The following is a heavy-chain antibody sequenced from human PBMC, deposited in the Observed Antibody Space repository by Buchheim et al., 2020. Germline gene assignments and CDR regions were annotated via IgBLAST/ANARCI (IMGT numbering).Heavy chain of an antibody. CDR2: ISGSGGST. V-gene: IGHV3-23*01. Sequence: EVQLLESGGGLVQPGGSLRLSCAASGFTFSNYAMRWVRQAPGKGLEWVSEISGSGGSTYYADSVKGRFTIPRDNSKKTLHLQMSSLRAEDTAIYYCAARSDYWGQGTL. J-gene: IGHJ4*02. CDR3: AARSDY. CDR1: GFTFSNYA.